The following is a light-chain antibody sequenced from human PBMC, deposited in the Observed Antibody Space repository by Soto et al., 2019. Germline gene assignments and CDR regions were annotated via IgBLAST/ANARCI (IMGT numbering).Light chain of an antibody. Sequence: IQMTQSPSSVSASVGDRVTMTCRASQGVGGWLAWYQPKPGKVPKLLIYATSSLHSDVPSRFSGSGSGKDSTLSISSLQPEAFATYYCQQTHSFPLSFGPATNVDI. CDR2: ATS. CDR1: QGVGGW. J-gene: IGKJ3*01. V-gene: IGKV1-12*01. CDR3: QQTHSFPLS.